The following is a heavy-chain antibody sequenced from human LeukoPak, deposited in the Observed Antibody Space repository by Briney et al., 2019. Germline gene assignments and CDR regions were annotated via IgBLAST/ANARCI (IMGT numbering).Heavy chain of an antibody. Sequence: GASVKVPCKSSGYTFTDYYMHWVRQAPGQGLEWMGWINPNTGGTDYAQKFQGRVTMTRDTSISTAYMELSRLTSDDTAVYYCASDHDYGDHSWVYYFDHWGQGTLVTVSS. CDR2: INPNTGGT. J-gene: IGHJ4*02. CDR1: GYTFTDYY. V-gene: IGHV1-2*02. D-gene: IGHD4-17*01. CDR3: ASDHDYGDHSWVYYFDH.